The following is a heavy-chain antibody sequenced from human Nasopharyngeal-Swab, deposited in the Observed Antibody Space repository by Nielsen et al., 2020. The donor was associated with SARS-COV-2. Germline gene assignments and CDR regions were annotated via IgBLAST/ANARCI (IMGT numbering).Heavy chain of an antibody. CDR2: FDPEDGET. D-gene: IGHD3-10*01. J-gene: IGHJ5*02. Sequence: WVRQAPGQGLEWMGGFDPEDGETIYAQKFQGRVTMTEDTSTDTAYMELSSLRSEDTAVYYCAVGKVRGVISWFGPWGQGTLVTVSS. CDR3: AVGKVRGVISWFGP. V-gene: IGHV1-24*01.